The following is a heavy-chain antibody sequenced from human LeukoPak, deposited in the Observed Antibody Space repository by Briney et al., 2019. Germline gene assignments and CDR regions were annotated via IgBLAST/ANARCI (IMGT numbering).Heavy chain of an antibody. CDR2: IYYSGST. D-gene: IGHD4-17*01. V-gene: IGHV4-59*01. Sequence: PSETLSLTCTVSGGSISIYYWSWIRQPPGNGLEWIGYIYYSGSTNYNPSLKSRLTISVDTSKNQFSLKLSSVTAADTAVHYCASLTVTSDAFDIWGQGTMVTVSS. J-gene: IGHJ3*02. CDR3: ASLTVTSDAFDI. CDR1: GGSISIYY.